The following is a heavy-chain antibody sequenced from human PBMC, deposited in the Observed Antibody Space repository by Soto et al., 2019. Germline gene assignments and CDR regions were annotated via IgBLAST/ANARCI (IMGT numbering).Heavy chain of an antibody. V-gene: IGHV3-30-3*01. J-gene: IGHJ6*02. CDR2: ISYDGSNK. D-gene: IGHD3-3*01. CDR3: ARDQVITIFGVVIIRYYGMDV. Sequence: VGSLRLSCAASGFTFSSYAMHWVRQAPGKGLQWVAVISYDGSNKYYADSVKGRFTISRDNSKNTLYLQMNSLRAEDTAVYYCARDQVITIFGVVIIRYYGMDVWGQGTTVTVSS. CDR1: GFTFSSYA.